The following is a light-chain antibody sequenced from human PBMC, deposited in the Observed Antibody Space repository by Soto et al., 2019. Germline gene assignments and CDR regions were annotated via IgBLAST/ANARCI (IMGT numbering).Light chain of an antibody. CDR2: GAS. J-gene: IGKJ5*01. V-gene: IGKV3-11*01. CDR3: QQRSNWPPIT. CDR1: QSVSSN. Sequence: EIVMTQSPATLSVAPGGRGTLSCRASQSVSSNLAWYQQKPGQAPRLLIYGASTRATGIPARFSGSGSGTDFTLTISSLEPEDFAVYYCQQRSNWPPITFGQGTRLEIK.